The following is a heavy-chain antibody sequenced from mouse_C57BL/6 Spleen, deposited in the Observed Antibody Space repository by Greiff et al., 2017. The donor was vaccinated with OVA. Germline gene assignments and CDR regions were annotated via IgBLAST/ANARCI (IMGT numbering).Heavy chain of an antibody. CDR1: GYTFTSYW. V-gene: IGHV1-52*01. D-gene: IGHD2-3*01. J-gene: IGHJ4*01. CDR2: IDPSDSET. Sequence: VQLQQPGAELVRPGSSVKLSCKASGYTFTSYWMHWVKQKPIQGLEWIGNIDPSDSETHYNQKFKDKATLTVDKSSSTAYMQLSSLTSEDSAVYYCARFGYSIGHYAIDYWGQGTSVTVSS. CDR3: ARFGYSIGHYAIDY.